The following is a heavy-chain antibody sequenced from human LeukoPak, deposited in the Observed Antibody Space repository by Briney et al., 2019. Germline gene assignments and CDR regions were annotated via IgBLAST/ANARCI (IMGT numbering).Heavy chain of an antibody. Sequence: GGSLRLSCVASGFNFINAWMSWVRQAPGKGLEWVARITSGSDGGTTQYAEPVKGRFTISRDDSESRLYLQMDSLKREDTAVYFCTTDEWSWGQGILVTVSS. D-gene: IGHD2-8*01. J-gene: IGHJ5*02. V-gene: IGHV3-15*01. CDR1: GFNFINAW. CDR2: ITSGSDGGTT. CDR3: TTDEWS.